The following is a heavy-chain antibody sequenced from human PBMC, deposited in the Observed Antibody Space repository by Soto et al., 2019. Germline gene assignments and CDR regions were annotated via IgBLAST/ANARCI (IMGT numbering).Heavy chain of an antibody. CDR1: GYTFTSYA. Sequence: QVQLVQSGAEEKKPGASVKVSCKASGYTFTSYAIHWVRQAPGQRLEWMGWINAGNGNTKYSPKFQGRVTITRDTSASTAYMALSSLKSEDTAVYYCARVDLWLFDYWGQVTLVTVSS. J-gene: IGHJ4*02. D-gene: IGHD2-21*01. CDR2: INAGNGNT. V-gene: IGHV1-3*05. CDR3: ARVDLWLFDY.